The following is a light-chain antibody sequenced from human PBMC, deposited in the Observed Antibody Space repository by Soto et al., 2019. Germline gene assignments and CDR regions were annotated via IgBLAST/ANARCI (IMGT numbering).Light chain of an antibody. V-gene: IGLV6-57*04. J-gene: IGLJ2*01. Sequence: NFMLTQPHSVSESPGKTVTISGTRSSGSIASNYVQWYQQRPGSAPTPVIYEDNERPSGVPDRFSGSIDSSSNSASLTISGLKTDDEADYYCQSYHSGNVVFGGGTKLTVL. CDR2: EDN. CDR1: SGSIASNY. CDR3: QSYHSGNVV.